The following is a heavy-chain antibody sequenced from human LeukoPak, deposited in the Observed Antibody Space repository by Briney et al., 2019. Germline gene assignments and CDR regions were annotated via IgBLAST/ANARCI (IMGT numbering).Heavy chain of an antibody. CDR2: ISGSGGST. J-gene: IGHJ4*02. CDR3: AKGLYYYDRSGFYLTGGPFDY. D-gene: IGHD3-22*01. CDR1: GFTFSSYA. V-gene: IGHV3-23*01. Sequence: PGGSLRLSCAASGFTFSSYAMSWVRQAPGKGLEWVSAISGSGGSTYYADSVKGRFTISRDNSKNTLYLQMNSLRAEDTAVYYWAKGLYYYDRSGFYLTGGPFDYWGQGSLVTVSS.